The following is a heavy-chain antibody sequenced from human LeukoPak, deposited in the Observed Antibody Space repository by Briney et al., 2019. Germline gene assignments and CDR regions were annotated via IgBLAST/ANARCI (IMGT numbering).Heavy chain of an antibody. D-gene: IGHD3-10*01. CDR3: ARDYGSGLPYYIDV. CDR1: GFTFSSYS. Sequence: XGSLRLSCAASGFTFSSYSMNWVRQAPGKGLEWVSSISSSSSYIYYADSVKGRFTISRDNAKNSLYLQMNSLRAEDTAVYYCARDYGSGLPYYIDVWGKGTTVTISS. J-gene: IGHJ6*03. CDR2: ISSSSSYI. V-gene: IGHV3-21*01.